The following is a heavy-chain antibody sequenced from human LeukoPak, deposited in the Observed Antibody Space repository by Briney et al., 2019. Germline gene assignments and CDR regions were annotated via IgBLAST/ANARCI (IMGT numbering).Heavy chain of an antibody. J-gene: IGHJ4*02. CDR1: GGSISSFH. V-gene: IGHV4-4*07. Sequence: SETLSLTCTASGGSISSFHWSWIRQPAGKGLEWIGRIYSSGGTDYNPSLKSRVTISVDKSKNQFSLRLSSVTAADTAVYYCASGGPRDCSTTSCYDHYWGQGTLVTVSS. CDR3: ASGGPRDCSTTSCYDHY. D-gene: IGHD2-2*01. CDR2: IYSSGGT.